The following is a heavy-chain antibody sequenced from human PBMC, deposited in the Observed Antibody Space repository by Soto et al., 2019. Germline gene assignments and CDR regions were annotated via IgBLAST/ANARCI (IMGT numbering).Heavy chain of an antibody. V-gene: IGHV4-31*03. Sequence: PSETLSLTCTVSGGTISSGGYYWSWISQHPGKGLEWIGYIYYSGSTYYNPSLKSRVTISVDTSKNQFSLKLSSVTAADTAVYYCARSSTSANYFDYWGQGTLVTVSS. CDR3: ARSSTSANYFDY. CDR1: GGTISSGGYY. D-gene: IGHD2-2*01. CDR2: IYYSGST. J-gene: IGHJ4*02.